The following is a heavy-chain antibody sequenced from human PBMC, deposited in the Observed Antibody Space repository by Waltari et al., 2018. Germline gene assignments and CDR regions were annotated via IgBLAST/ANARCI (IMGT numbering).Heavy chain of an antibody. Sequence: QVQLQQWGAALLKPSETLSLTCAVYGGSFSCYYWSWIRQPPGKGLEWIGEINHSGRTNYNPSLKSRVTISVDTSKNQFSLKLSSVTAADTAVYYCARVLRFLEWSLDYWGQGTLVTVSS. D-gene: IGHD3-3*01. CDR2: INHSGRT. CDR1: GGSFSCYY. J-gene: IGHJ4*02. V-gene: IGHV4-34*01. CDR3: ARVLRFLEWSLDY.